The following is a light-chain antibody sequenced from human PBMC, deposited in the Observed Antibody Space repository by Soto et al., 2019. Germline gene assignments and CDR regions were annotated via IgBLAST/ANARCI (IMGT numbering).Light chain of an antibody. CDR3: QKYYRPWT. V-gene: IGKV4-1*01. CDR2: WAS. Sequence: DIVMTQSPDSLAVSLGERATINCKSSQSVLYSSNNKNYLAWYQQKPGQPPKLLIYWASTRESGVPDRFSGSGSGTDFPLTISSLQAEDVAVYYCQKYYRPWTFGQGTKVEIK. CDR1: QSVLYSSNNKNY. J-gene: IGKJ1*01.